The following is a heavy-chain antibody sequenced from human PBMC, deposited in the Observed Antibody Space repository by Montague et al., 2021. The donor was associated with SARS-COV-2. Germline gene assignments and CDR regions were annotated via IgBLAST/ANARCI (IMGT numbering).Heavy chain of an antibody. CDR3: AKDGEALAWGTFDV. J-gene: IGHJ3*01. CDR2: VDYSGLT. CDR1: RDSISSHNYF. D-gene: IGHD3-10*01. Sequence: SETLSLTCTVSRDSISSHNYFWAWIRQPPGKGLEWIGSVDYSGLTFYNPSLESRVTISVDTSKKQFYLKVNSVTAADTAVYYCAKDGEALAWGTFDVWGQGTVVTVSS. V-gene: IGHV4-39*07.